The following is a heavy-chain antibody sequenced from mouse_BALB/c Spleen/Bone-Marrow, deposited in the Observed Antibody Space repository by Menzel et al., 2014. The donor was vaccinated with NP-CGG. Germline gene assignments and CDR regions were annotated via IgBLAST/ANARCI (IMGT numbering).Heavy chain of an antibody. Sequence: LQQSGGGLVQPGGSMKLSCVASGFTFSNYWTDWVRRSPEKGLEWVAEIRLKSNNYATHYAESVKGRFTISRDDSKSSVYLQMNNLRAEDTGIYYCTTGFAYWGQGTLVTVSA. CDR1: GFTFSNYW. V-gene: IGHV6-6*02. J-gene: IGHJ3*01. CDR3: TTGFAY. CDR2: IRLKSNNYAT.